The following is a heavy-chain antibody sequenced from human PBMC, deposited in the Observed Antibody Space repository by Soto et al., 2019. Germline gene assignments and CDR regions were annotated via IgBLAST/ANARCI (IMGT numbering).Heavy chain of an antibody. CDR2: INAGNVNT. CDR3: ARPGSVSYYDDAFDI. V-gene: IGHV1-3*01. J-gene: IGHJ3*02. CDR1: GYTFTSYA. Sequence: QVQLVQSGAEVKKPGASVKVSCKASGYTFTSYAMHWVRQAPGQRLEWMGWINAGNVNTKYSQKFQGRVTITRDTSASTAYMELRRLRSEDTAVYYCARPGSVSYYDDAFDIWGQGTMVTVSS. D-gene: IGHD3-10*01.